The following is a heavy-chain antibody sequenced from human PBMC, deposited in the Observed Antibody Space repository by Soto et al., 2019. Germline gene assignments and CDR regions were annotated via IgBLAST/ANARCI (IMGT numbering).Heavy chain of an antibody. D-gene: IGHD3-3*01. V-gene: IGHV1-3*01. CDR2: INAGNGNT. Sequence: ASVKVSCKASGYTFTSYAMHWVRQAPGQRLEWMGWINAGNGNTKYPQKFQGRVTITTDTSPSTAYMELRSLRSEDTAVYYCARDRSLRFLEWSPAAFDIWGQGTMVTVSS. CDR1: GYTFTSYA. J-gene: IGHJ3*02. CDR3: ARDRSLRFLEWSPAAFDI.